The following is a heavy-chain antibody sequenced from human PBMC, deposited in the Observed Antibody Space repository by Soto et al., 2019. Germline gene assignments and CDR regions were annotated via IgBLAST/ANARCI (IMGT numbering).Heavy chain of an antibody. D-gene: IGHD3-16*01. CDR2: IYYSGST. CDR3: ARHQRIGGLDV. Sequence: SETLSLTCNVSGGSISSYYWSWIRQPPGKGLEWIGYIYYSGSTNYNPSLKSRLTISVDTSKNQFSLMLSSATAADTAVYYCARHQRIGGLDVWGQGTTVTVSS. J-gene: IGHJ6*02. V-gene: IGHV4-59*01. CDR1: GGSISSYY.